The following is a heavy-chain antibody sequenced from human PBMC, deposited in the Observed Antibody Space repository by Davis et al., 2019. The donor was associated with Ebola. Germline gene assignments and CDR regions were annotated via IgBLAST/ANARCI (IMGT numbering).Heavy chain of an antibody. CDR2: ISASGTYT. V-gene: IGHV3-11*06. D-gene: IGHD4-17*01. J-gene: IGHJ4*02. Sequence: GESLKISCAASGFTFSDYYMSWIRQAPGKGLEWVSYISASGTYTPYADSVKGRFTISRDNAKNSLYLQMNSLRAEDTAVYYCATHYGDYLIPGSWGQGTLVTVSS. CDR1: GFTFSDYY. CDR3: ATHYGDYLIPGS.